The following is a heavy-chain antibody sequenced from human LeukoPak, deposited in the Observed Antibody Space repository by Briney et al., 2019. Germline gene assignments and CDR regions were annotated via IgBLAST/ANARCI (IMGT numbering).Heavy chain of an antibody. CDR1: GVTLSPYG. CDR2: ISSSSNTI. J-gene: IGHJ4*02. Sequence: GMSLRLSCAASGVTLSPYGMHWVRQAPGKGLEWVSYISSSSNTIYYADSVKGRFTISRDNAKNSLYLQMNSLRDEDTAVYYCARQDGYYLDYWGQGTLVTVSS. CDR3: ARQDGYYLDY. V-gene: IGHV3-48*02. D-gene: IGHD5-24*01.